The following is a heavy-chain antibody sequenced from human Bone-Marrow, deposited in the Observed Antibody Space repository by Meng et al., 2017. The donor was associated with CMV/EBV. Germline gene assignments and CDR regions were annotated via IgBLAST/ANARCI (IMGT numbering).Heavy chain of an antibody. J-gene: IGHJ2*01. Sequence: GGSLRLSCAASGFTFSSYAMSWVRQAPGKGLEWVSAISGSGGSTYYADSVKGRFTISRDNSKNTLYLQMNSLRAEDTALYFCARDQNHWYFDLWGRGTLVTVSS. CDR3: ARDQNHWYFDL. V-gene: IGHV3-23*01. CDR1: GFTFSSYA. CDR2: ISGSGGST.